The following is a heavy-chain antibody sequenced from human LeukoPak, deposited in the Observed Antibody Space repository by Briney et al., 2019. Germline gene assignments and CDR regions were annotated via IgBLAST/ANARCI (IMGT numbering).Heavy chain of an antibody. D-gene: IGHD3-22*01. V-gene: IGHV4-61*02. CDR2: IYTSGST. CDR3: ARDSDSYWYFDL. J-gene: IGHJ2*01. CDR1: GGSISSGSYY. Sequence: SETLSLTCTASGGSISSGSYYWSWIRQTAGKGLEWIGRIYTSGSTNYNPSLKSRVTISVDTSKNQFSLKLSSVTAADTAVYYCARDSDSYWYFDLWGRGTLVTVSS.